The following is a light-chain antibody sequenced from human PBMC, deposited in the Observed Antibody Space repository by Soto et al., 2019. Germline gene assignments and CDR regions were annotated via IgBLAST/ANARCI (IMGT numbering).Light chain of an antibody. CDR2: AVS. CDR1: SSDVGGYNY. CDR3: SSYTSYSPYV. V-gene: IGLV2-14*01. J-gene: IGLJ1*01. Sequence: QSVLTQPASVSGSPGQSITISCTGTSSDVGGYNYVSWYQQHPGKAPKLIIYAVSKRPSGVSNRFSGSKSGNTAALTISGLQAEDEAYYYCSSYTSYSPYVFGTGTKVTVL.